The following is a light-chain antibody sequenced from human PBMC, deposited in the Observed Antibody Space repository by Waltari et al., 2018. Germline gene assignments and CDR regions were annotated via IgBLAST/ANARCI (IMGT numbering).Light chain of an antibody. CDR2: EGS. V-gene: IGLV2-23*01. J-gene: IGLJ3*02. CDR3: CSYAGSRTPWV. CDR1: SSDVGNYNF. Sequence: QSALTQPASVSGSPGQSITIPCTGSSSDVGNYNFVSLYQQHPDDAPKLVIYEGSKRPSGISIRFSGSKSGNTASLTISRLQAEDEADYYCCSYAGSRTPWVFGGGTRVTVL.